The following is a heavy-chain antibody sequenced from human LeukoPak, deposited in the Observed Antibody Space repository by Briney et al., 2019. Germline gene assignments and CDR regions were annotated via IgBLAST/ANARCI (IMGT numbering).Heavy chain of an antibody. D-gene: IGHD6-13*01. CDR1: GFSFSTYG. Sequence: GGSLRLSCAASGFSFSTYGMHWVRQAPGKGLEWVAVVWYDGSNKYYAGCVKGRFTISRDNSKNTLYLQMDSLRAEDTAVYYCARVVVPYRIAAAGIDYWDQGTLVTVSS. CDR2: VWYDGSNK. V-gene: IGHV3-33*01. J-gene: IGHJ4*02. CDR3: ARVVVPYRIAAAGIDY.